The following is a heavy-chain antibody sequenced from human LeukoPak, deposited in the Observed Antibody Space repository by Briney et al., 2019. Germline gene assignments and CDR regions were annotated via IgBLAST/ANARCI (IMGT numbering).Heavy chain of an antibody. Sequence: GESLKISCKGSGYSFTNYWIGWVRQMPGKGLAGMGIIYPGDSDTKYSPSFQGRVTISADKSISTAYLQWSSLKASDTAMYYCARRIYDTSGDYMDVWGKGTTVTVSS. CDR1: GYSFTNYW. D-gene: IGHD3-22*01. CDR3: ARRIYDTSGDYMDV. CDR2: IYPGDSDT. V-gene: IGHV5-51*01. J-gene: IGHJ6*03.